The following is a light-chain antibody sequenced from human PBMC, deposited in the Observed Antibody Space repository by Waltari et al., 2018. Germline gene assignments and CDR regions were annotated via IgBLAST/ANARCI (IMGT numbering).Light chain of an antibody. V-gene: IGLV2-14*01. CDR1: SSAVGRYIF. J-gene: IGLJ1*01. CDR3: SSYASSGTLV. Sequence: QSALTQPASVSGSPGQSITISCTGTSSAVGRYIFASWYQVHPGKVPKLIIYEVNRRPSGVSNRFSGSKSGNTASLTISGLQAEDEADFYCSSYASSGTLVFGSGTKVTVL. CDR2: EVN.